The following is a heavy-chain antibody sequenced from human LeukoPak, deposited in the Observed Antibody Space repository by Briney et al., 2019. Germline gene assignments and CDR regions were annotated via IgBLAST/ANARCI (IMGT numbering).Heavy chain of an antibody. CDR1: GFTFNSYG. CDR2: IWYDGSNK. V-gene: IGHV3-33*01. J-gene: IGHJ6*03. Sequence: GGSLRLSCAASGFTFNSYGMHWVRQAPGKGLEWVAVIWYDGSNKYYADSVKGRFTISRDNSKNTLYLQMNSLRAEDTAVYYCARDSGYMDVWGKGTTVTVSS. CDR3: ARDSGYMDV.